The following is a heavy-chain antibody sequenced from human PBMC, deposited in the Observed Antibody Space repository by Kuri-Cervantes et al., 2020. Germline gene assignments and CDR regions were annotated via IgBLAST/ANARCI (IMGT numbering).Heavy chain of an antibody. CDR3: AADLTYCGGDCYSHFDY. CDR2: IVVGSGNT. J-gene: IGHJ4*02. V-gene: IGHV1-58*01. D-gene: IGHD2-21*01. Sequence: GGSLRLSCKASGFTFTSSAVQWVRQARGQRLEWIGWIVVGSGNTNYAQKFQERVTITRDMSTSTAYMELSSLRSEDTAVYYCAADLTYCGGDCYSHFDYWGQGTLVTVSS. CDR1: GFTFTSSA.